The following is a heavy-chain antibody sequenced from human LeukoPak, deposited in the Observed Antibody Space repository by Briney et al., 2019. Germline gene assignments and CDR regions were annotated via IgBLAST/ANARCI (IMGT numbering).Heavy chain of an antibody. CDR3: ARLTRRIAAAGYYFDY. J-gene: IGHJ4*02. CDR1: GGSISSYY. V-gene: IGHV4-4*09. D-gene: IGHD6-13*01. CDR2: IYTSGGT. Sequence: SETLSLTYTVSGGSISSYYWSWIRQPPGKGLEWIGYIYTSGGTNYNPSLKSRVTISVDTSKNQFSLKLSSVTAADAAVYYCARLTRRIAAAGYYFDYWGQGTLVTVSS.